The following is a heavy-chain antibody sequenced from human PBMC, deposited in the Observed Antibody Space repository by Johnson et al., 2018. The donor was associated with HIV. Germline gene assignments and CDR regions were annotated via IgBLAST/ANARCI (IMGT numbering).Heavy chain of an antibody. V-gene: IGHV3-30-3*01. Sequence: QVLLVESGGGLVKPGGSLRLSCAAFGFTFFDYYMSWIRQAPGKGLEWVAVISYDGSNKYYADSVKGRFTISRDNSKNTLYLQMHSLRTEDSGVYYCAKAYCPGCDAFEIWGQGTMVTVSS. J-gene: IGHJ3*02. CDR2: ISYDGSNK. D-gene: IGHD2-21*01. CDR1: GFTFFDYY. CDR3: AKAYCPGCDAFEI.